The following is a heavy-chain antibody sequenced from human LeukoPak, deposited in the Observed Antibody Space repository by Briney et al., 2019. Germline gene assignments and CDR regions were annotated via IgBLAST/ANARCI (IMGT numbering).Heavy chain of an antibody. CDR3: ARGGSFHEFDI. Sequence: ASVKVSCKASGYMFTDYWIQWVRQAPGQGLEWMGWINTNTGGTVYAQKFQGRVTMTGDTSLTTSYMDLSRLTSDDTAVYYCARGGSFHEFDIWGQGTMVIVSS. CDR2: INTNTGGT. CDR1: GYMFTDYW. D-gene: IGHD3-10*01. J-gene: IGHJ3*02. V-gene: IGHV1-2*02.